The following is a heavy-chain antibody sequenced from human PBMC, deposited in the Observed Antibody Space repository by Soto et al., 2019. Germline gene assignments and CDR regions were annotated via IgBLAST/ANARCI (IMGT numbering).Heavy chain of an antibody. D-gene: IGHD2-21*02. CDR3: ARADRTLVTSYSLDV. J-gene: IGHJ6*02. CDR1: GGSFSGYC. Sequence: ASETLSLTCAVYGGSFSGYCWTWIRQPPGKGLEWIGEINHSGTINFNPSLKSRLTISLDTSKKHFSLKLSSVTDADTAAYYCARADRTLVTSYSLDVWGQGTTVTVSS. CDR2: INHSGTI. V-gene: IGHV4-34*01.